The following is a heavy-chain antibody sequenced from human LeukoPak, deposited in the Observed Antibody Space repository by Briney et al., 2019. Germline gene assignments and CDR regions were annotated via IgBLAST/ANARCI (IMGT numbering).Heavy chain of an antibody. CDR2: SGST. J-gene: IGHJ3*02. Sequence: PSETLSLTCTVSGGSISSYYWSWIRQPAGKGLEWIGYSGSTNYNPSLKSRVTISVDTSKNQFSLKLSSVTAADTAVYYCARWYYFDAFDIWGQGTMVTVSS. D-gene: IGHD3-10*01. V-gene: IGHV4-59*01. CDR3: ARWYYFDAFDI. CDR1: GGSISSYY.